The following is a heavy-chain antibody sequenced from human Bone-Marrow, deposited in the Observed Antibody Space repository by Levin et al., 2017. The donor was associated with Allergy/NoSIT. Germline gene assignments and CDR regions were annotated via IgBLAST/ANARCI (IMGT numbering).Heavy chain of an antibody. CDR2: IYHSGST. V-gene: IGHV4-61*01. CDR3: ARDQGSSSGWSSEGFYYYYYGMDV. Sequence: GSLRLSCTVSGGSVSSSYYWTWIRQRPGKGLEWIGYIYHSGSTNYNPSLKSRVTISVDTSKNQFSLHLRSVTAADTAVYYCARDQGSSSGWSSEGFYYYYYGMDVWGQGTTVTVSS. J-gene: IGHJ6*02. CDR1: GGSVSSSYY. D-gene: IGHD6-19*01.